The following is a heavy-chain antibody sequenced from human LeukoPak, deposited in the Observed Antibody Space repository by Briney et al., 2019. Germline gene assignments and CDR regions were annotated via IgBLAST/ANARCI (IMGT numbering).Heavy chain of an antibody. V-gene: IGHV3-23*01. CDR1: GFTFSSYA. D-gene: IGHD2-15*01. Sequence: PGGSLRLSCAASGFTFSSYAMSWVRQAPGKGLEWASAISGSGGSTYYADSVKGRFTISRDNSKNTLYLQMNSLRAEDTAVYYCAKWAILGYCSGGSCDRFFFDYWGQGTLVTVSS. CDR3: AKWAILGYCSGGSCDRFFFDY. CDR2: ISGSGGST. J-gene: IGHJ4*02.